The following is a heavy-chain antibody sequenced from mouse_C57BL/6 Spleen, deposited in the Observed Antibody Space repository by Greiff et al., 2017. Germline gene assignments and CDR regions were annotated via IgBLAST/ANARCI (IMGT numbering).Heavy chain of an antibody. Sequence: EVQLMESGPGLVKPSQSLSLTCSVTGYSITSGYYWNWIRQFPGNKLEWMGYISYDGSNNYNPSLKNRISITRDTSKNQFFLKLNSVTTEDTATYYCARDASWFAYWGQGTLVTVSA. J-gene: IGHJ3*01. CDR1: GYSITSGYY. CDR3: ARDASWFAY. CDR2: ISYDGSN. V-gene: IGHV3-6*01.